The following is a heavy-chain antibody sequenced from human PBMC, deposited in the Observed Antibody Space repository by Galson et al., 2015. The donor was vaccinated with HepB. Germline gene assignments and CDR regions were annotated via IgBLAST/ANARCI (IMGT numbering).Heavy chain of an antibody. CDR1: GYTFTSYA. J-gene: IGHJ4*02. Sequence: SVKVSCKASGYTFTSYAMHWVRQAPGQRLEWMGWINAGNGNTKYSQKFQGRVTITRDTSASTAYMELSSLRSEDTAVYYCARGGSDDFWSGYSPFDYWGQGTLVTVSS. D-gene: IGHD3-3*01. CDR3: ARGGSDDFWSGYSPFDY. V-gene: IGHV1-3*01. CDR2: INAGNGNT.